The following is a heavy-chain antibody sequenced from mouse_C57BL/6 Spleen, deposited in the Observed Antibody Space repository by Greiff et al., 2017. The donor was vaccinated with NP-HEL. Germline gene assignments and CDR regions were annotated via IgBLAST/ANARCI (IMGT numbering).Heavy chain of an antibody. Sequence: QVQLQQPGAELVMPGASVKLSCKASGYTFTSYWMHWVKQRPGQGLEWIGEIDPSDSYTNYNQKFKGTSTLTVDKSSSTAYMQLSSLTSEDSAVYYCARWGYYGSSSSYWYFDVWGTGTTVTVSS. J-gene: IGHJ1*03. CDR3: ARWGYYGSSSSYWYFDV. CDR2: IDPSDSYT. D-gene: IGHD1-1*01. V-gene: IGHV1-69*01. CDR1: GYTFTSYW.